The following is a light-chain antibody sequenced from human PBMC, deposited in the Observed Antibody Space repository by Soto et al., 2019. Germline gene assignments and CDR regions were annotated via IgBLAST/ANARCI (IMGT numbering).Light chain of an antibody. V-gene: IGLV4-69*01. CDR2: VNSDGSH. CDR1: SGHSSYA. CDR3: QTWGTGYWV. J-gene: IGLJ3*02. Sequence: QPVLTQSPSASASLGASVKLTCTLRSGHSSYAIAWHQQQPEKGPRYLMKVNSDGSHIRGDGIPDRFSGSSSGAERYLTISSLQSEDEADYYCQTWGTGYWVFGGGTKLTVL.